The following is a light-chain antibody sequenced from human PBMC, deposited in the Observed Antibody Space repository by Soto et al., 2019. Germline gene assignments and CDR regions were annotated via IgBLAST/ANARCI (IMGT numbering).Light chain of an antibody. J-gene: IGKJ3*01. Sequence: DIAITQSPDSLAVSLGERATINCKSSQSIFYSSNNKNFLAWYQQKPGQPPKLLIYWASTRESGVPGRFSGSESGTDFTLTINSLQAEDVAVDYCQKYYDPRPSFGCGTMVDI. CDR1: QSIFYSSNNKNF. CDR2: WAS. V-gene: IGKV4-1*01. CDR3: QKYYDPRPS.